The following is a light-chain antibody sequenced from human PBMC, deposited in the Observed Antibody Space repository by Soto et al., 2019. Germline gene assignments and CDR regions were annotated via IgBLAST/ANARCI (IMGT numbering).Light chain of an antibody. CDR1: QSVSSN. V-gene: IGKV3-15*01. Sequence: EIVMTQSPATLSVSPGERATLSCRASQSVSSNLAWYHKTPCQDPGILIYCASTRATGIPARFSGIASGTEFTLTISSLQSEDCAVYEGQQSSNSRGTFCQGTQVDIK. J-gene: IGKJ1*01. CDR2: CAS. CDR3: QQSSNSRGT.